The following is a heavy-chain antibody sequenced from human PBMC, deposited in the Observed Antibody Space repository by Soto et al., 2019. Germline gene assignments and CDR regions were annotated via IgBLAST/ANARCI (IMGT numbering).Heavy chain of an antibody. J-gene: IGHJ6*02. CDR2: IIPIFGTA. Sequence: ASVKVSCKASGGTFSSYAISWVRQAPGQGLEWMGGIIPIFGTANYAQKFQGRVTITADKSTSTAYMELSSLRSEDTAVYYCASCSSYYYYGVDVWGQGTTVTVSS. D-gene: IGHD6-6*01. CDR1: GGTFSSYA. CDR3: ASCSSYYYYGVDV. V-gene: IGHV1-69*06.